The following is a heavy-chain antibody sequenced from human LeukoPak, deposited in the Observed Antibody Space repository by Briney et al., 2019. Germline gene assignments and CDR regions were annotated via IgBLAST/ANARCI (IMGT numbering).Heavy chain of an antibody. CDR2: IYYSGST. J-gene: IGHJ6*04. CDR1: GGSISSGGYY. CDR3: ARQYGYSSSPMDV. Sequence: PSQTLSLTCTVSGGSISSGGYYWSWIRQHPGKGLEWIGYIYYSGSTYYNPSLKSRVTISVDTSKNQFSLKLSSVTAADTAVYYCARQYGYSSSPMDVWGKGTTVTVSS. D-gene: IGHD6-13*01. V-gene: IGHV4-31*03.